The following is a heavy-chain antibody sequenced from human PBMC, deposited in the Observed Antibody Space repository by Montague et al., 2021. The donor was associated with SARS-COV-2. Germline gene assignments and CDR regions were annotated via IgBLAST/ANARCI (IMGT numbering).Heavy chain of an antibody. D-gene: IGHD1-1*01. CDR1: VDSGSRCY. J-gene: IGHJ5*02. Sequence: SETLSLTCAGAVDSGSRCYWVWIGRAPVRSLVCSVCRMPCGVTDYNPSLKGRVTSSLDTSKSQFSLNLTSVTAADTAIYYCARQLTISHLGCIDPWGQGTLVTVSS. V-gene: IGHV4-4*07. CDR2: RMPCGVT. CDR3: ARQLTISHLGCIDP.